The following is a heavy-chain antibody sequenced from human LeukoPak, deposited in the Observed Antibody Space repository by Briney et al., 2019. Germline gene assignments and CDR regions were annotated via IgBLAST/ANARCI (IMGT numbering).Heavy chain of an antibody. CDR3: ASHDYYDSSGYYRGNYYYGMDV. CDR2: INPSGGST. V-gene: IGHV1-46*01. Sequence: ASVKVSCKASGYTFTSYYMHWVRQAPGQGLEWMGIINPSGGSTSYAQKFQGRVTMTRDTSTSTVYMELSSLRSEDTAVYYCASHDYYDSSGYYRGNYYYGMDVWGQGTTVTVSS. CDR1: GYTFTSYY. D-gene: IGHD3-22*01. J-gene: IGHJ6*02.